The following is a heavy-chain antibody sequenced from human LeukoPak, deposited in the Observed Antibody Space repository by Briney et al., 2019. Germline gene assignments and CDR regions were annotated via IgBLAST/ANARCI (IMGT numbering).Heavy chain of an antibody. Sequence: GGSLRLSCAASGFTFSNYWMHWVRQVPGKGLVWVSRTNPGGSNTAYADSVKGRFTISRDNARNTLCLQMDSLRAEDTAVYYCARSNQADDYWGQGTLVTVSS. CDR2: TNPGGSNT. D-gene: IGHD1-14*01. V-gene: IGHV3-74*01. J-gene: IGHJ4*02. CDR3: ARSNQADDY. CDR1: GFTFSNYW.